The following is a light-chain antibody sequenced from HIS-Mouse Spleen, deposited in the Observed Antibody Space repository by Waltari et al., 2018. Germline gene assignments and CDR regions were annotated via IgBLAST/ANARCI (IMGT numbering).Light chain of an antibody. J-gene: IGKJ2*01. Sequence: DIVMTQSPDSLAVSLGERATINCKSSQSVLYSSNNKNYLAWYQQKPGQPPKLLMYWASTRESGVPDRFSGSGSGTDFTLTISSLQAEDVAVYYCQQYYSTLLMYTFGQGTKLEIK. V-gene: IGKV4-1*01. CDR2: WAS. CDR3: QQYYSTLLMYT. CDR1: QSVLYSSNNKNY.